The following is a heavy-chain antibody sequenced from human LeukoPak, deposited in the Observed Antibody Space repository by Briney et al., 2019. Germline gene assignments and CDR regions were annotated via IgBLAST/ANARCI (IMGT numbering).Heavy chain of an antibody. CDR3: ARINTYSDFRSGLAGGYMGV. CDR1: CGSFSGFY. CDR2: IKHSGST. D-gene: IGHD3-3*01. V-gene: IGHV4-34*01. Sequence: SETLSLTCSVCCGSFSGFYWSWIRQSPGKGLEWLGDIKHSGSTNYNPSLKSRVTISVDTSKNQFSLKLRSLTAADTAVYYCARINTYSDFRSGLAGGYMGVWGKWTTVTVSS. J-gene: IGHJ6*03.